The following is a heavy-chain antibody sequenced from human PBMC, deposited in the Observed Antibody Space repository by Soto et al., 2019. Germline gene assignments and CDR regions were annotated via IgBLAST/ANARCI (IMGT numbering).Heavy chain of an antibody. CDR1: GGSISSGGYY. D-gene: IGHD6-6*01. V-gene: IGHV4-31*03. CDR3: ARDRRQRNWFDP. Sequence: SETLSLTCTVSGGSISSGGYYWSWIRQHPGKGLEWIGYIYYSGSTYYNPSLKSRVTISVDTSKSQFSLKLSSVTAADTAVYYCARDRRQRNWFDPWGQGTLVTVSS. CDR2: IYYSGST. J-gene: IGHJ5*02.